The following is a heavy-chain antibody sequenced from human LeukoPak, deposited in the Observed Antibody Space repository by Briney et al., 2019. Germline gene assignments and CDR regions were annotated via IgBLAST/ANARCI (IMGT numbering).Heavy chain of an antibody. J-gene: IGHJ6*02. CDR3: ATPNRGTTVTTGAVYYYYGMDV. D-gene: IGHD4-17*01. CDR2: INPNSGGT. CDR1: GYTFTGYY. V-gene: IGHV1-2*02. Sequence: GASVKVSCKASGYTFTGYYMHWVRQAPGQGLEWMGWINPNSGGTNYAQKFQGRVTMTRDTSISTAYMELSRLRSDDTAVYYCATPNRGTTVTTGAVYYYYGMDVWGQGTTVTVSS.